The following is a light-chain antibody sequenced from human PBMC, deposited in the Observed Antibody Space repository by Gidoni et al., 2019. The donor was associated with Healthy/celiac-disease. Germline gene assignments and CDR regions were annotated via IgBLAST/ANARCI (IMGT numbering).Light chain of an antibody. CDR1: QSVSSSY. CDR3: QQYGSSPLT. V-gene: IGKV3-20*01. Sequence: EFVLTQSPGTLSLSPGERATLSCRASQSVSSSYLAWYQQKPGQAPRLLIYGASSRATDIPDRFSVSGSGTDFTLTISRLEPEAFAVYYCQQYGSSPLTFGGGTKVEIK. CDR2: GAS. J-gene: IGKJ4*01.